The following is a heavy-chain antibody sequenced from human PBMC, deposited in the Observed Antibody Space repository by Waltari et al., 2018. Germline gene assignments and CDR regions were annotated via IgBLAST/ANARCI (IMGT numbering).Heavy chain of an antibody. Sequence: QVQLHESGPGLVKPSQTLSLSCTVSGGSMKIGDYYWSWIRQPPGKGREWIGYIHNSGSTYYNPSLKSRLTISVDTSKNQFSLKLSSVTAADTAVYFCARDRFETIDYGDAPPFAYSYYGMDVWGQGTTVTVSS. CDR2: IHNSGST. CDR1: GGSMKIGDYY. D-gene: IGHD4-17*01. J-gene: IGHJ6*02. CDR3: ARDRFETIDYGDAPPFAYSYYGMDV. V-gene: IGHV4-30-4*01.